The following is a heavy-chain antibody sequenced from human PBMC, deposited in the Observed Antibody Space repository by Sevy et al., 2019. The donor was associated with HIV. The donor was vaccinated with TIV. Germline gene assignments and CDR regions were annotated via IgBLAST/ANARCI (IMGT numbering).Heavy chain of an antibody. J-gene: IGHJ4*02. CDR1: GYTLTELS. Sequence: ASVKVSRKVSGYTLTELSMHWVRQAPGKGLEWMGGFDPEDGETIYARKFQGRVTMTEDTSTDTAYMELSSLRSEDTAVYYCATGKGYCSSTSCQPDFDYWGQGTLVTVSS. D-gene: IGHD2-2*01. V-gene: IGHV1-24*01. CDR3: ATGKGYCSSTSCQPDFDY. CDR2: FDPEDGET.